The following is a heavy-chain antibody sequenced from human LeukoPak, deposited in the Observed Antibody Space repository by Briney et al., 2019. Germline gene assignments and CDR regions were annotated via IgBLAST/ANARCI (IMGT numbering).Heavy chain of an antibody. V-gene: IGHV4-59*01. CDR1: VGSPTRYS. CDR3: ARRLEEQLAVGAFDI. J-gene: IGHJ3*02. CDR2: IYYSRGT. D-gene: IGHD1-1*01. Sequence: PPETPSPTPSVSVGSPTRYSWSSVPHPPGGGQESSGVIYYSRGTKYNPSLESRVTISVDTSTKQFSLIRTSVTAADTAVYYCARRLEEQLAVGAFDIWGQGTMVTVSS.